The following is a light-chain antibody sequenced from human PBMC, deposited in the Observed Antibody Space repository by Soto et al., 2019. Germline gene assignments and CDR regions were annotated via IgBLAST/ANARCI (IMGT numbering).Light chain of an antibody. V-gene: IGLV1-40*01. CDR2: GSN. Sequence: QSVLTQPPSVSGAPGQRVTISCTGSSSNIGAGYDVHWYHQLPGTAPKLLISGSNNRSSGVPDRFSGSTSGTSASLAITGLQAEDEGDYYCQAYDRSLGGFVVFGGGTKLTVL. J-gene: IGLJ2*01. CDR1: SSNIGAGYD. CDR3: QAYDRSLGGFVV.